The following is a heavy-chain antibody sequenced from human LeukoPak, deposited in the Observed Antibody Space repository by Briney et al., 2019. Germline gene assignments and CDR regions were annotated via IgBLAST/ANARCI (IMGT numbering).Heavy chain of an antibody. D-gene: IGHD5-12*01. CDR1: GYTFTSYG. V-gene: IGHV1-18*01. J-gene: IGHJ4*02. CDR3: ARSPLVATIHDY. Sequence: ASVKVSCKASGYTFTSYGISWVRQAPGQGLEWMGWISAYNGNTNYSQKFQGRVTITRDTSASIAYMELSSLRSEDTAVYYCARSPLVATIHDYWGQGTLVTVSS. CDR2: ISAYNGNT.